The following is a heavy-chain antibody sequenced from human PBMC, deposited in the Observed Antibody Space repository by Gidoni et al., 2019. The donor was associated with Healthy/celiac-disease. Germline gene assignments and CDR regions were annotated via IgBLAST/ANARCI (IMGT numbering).Heavy chain of an antibody. CDR1: VGSISSRSYY. Sequence: QLQLQESGPGLVKPSETLSLTCTVSVGSISSRSYYWGWIRQPPGKGMEWIGSIYYSGSTYYNPSLKSRVTISVDTSKNQFSLKLSSVTAADTAVYYCARGGLFVGAMVPMYNWFDPWGQGTLVTVSS. V-gene: IGHV4-39*07. CDR3: ARGGLFVGAMVPMYNWFDP. D-gene: IGHD5-18*01. J-gene: IGHJ5*02. CDR2: IYYSGST.